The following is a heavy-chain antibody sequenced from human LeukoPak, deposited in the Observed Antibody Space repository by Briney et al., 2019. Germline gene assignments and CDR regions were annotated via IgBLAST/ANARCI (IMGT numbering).Heavy chain of an antibody. CDR2: INSDGSST. Sequence: GGSLRLSCAASGFTFSSYWMHWVRQAPGKGLVWVSRINSDGSSTSYADSVKGRFTISRDNAKNTLYLQMNSLRAEDTAVYYCAKDALLYPYNWFDPWGQGTLVTVSS. D-gene: IGHD2-2*02. J-gene: IGHJ5*02. CDR1: GFTFSSYW. V-gene: IGHV3-74*01. CDR3: AKDALLYPYNWFDP.